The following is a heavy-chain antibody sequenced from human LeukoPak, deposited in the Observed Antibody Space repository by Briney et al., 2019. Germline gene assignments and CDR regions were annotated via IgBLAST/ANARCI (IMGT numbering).Heavy chain of an antibody. CDR3: ARANWNYGYYYYYGLDV. CDR2: ISSSGSTI. D-gene: IGHD1-7*01. V-gene: IGHV3-48*03. J-gene: IGHJ6*02. Sequence: GGSLRLSCAASAFTFSSYDMNWVRQAPGKGLEWISYISSSGSTIYYADSVKGRFTISRDNAKNSLYLQMNSLRAEDTAIYYCARANWNYGYYYYYGLDVRGQGTTVTVSS. CDR1: AFTFSSYD.